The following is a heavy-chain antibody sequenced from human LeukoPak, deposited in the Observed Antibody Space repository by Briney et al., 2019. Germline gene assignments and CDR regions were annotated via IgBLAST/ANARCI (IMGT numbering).Heavy chain of an antibody. J-gene: IGHJ5*02. CDR1: GGSISSSNYY. Sequence: PSETLSLTCTVSGGSISSSNYYWGWIRQPPGKGLEWIGSINYSGNTYYNPSLKSRVTISVDTSKNQFSLKLSSVTAADTAVYYCARGSTTVVTWGQGTLVTVSS. V-gene: IGHV4-39*07. CDR3: ARGSTTVVT. CDR2: INYSGNT. D-gene: IGHD4-23*01.